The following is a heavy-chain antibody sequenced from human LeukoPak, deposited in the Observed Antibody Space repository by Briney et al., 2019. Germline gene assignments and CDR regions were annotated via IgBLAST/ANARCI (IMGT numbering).Heavy chain of an antibody. Sequence: PSETLSLTCSVSGGSISSYFWSWIRQPPGKGLEWIGYIYYTGTTNYNPSLKSRVTTSVDTSKNQFSLNMNSVTAADTAVYYCARAPPSGWYSFDYWGQGTLVTVSS. D-gene: IGHD6-19*01. V-gene: IGHV4-59*01. J-gene: IGHJ4*02. CDR2: IYYTGTT. CDR3: ARAPPSGWYSFDY. CDR1: GGSISSYF.